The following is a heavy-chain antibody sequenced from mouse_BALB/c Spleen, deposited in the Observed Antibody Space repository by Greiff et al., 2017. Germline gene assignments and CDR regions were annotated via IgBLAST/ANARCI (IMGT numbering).Heavy chain of an antibody. CDR2: IYPSDSYT. D-gene: IGHD2-4*01. CDR3: ARGGLRRDFDY. CDR1: GYTFTSYW. V-gene: IGHV1-69*02. J-gene: IGHJ2*01. Sequence: QVQLQQPGAELVRPGASVKLSCKASGYTFTSYWINWVKQRPGQGLEWIGNIYPSDSYTNYNQKFKDKATLTVDKSSSTAYMQLSSLTSEDSAVYFCARGGLRRDFDYWGQGTTLTVSS.